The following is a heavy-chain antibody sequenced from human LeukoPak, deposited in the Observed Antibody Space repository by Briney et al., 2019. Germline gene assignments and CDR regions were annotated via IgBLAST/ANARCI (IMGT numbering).Heavy chain of an antibody. CDR1: GFTFNSYS. CDR3: TRGMLRQPPDY. J-gene: IGHJ4*02. Sequence: HGGSLRLSCAASGFTFNSYSMHWVRQAPGKGLEWVTAILDDETYKFYADSVKGRFSISRDNTKNTLYLQMNSLRVEDTAIYDCTRGMLRQPPDYWGQGMLVTVSS. D-gene: IGHD3-10*02. CDR2: ILDDETYK. V-gene: IGHV3-30-3*01.